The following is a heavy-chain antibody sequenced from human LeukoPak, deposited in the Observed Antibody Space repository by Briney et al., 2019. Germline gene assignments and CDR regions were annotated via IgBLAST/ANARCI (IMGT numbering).Heavy chain of an antibody. J-gene: IGHJ6*03. CDR1: GFTFSSYS. V-gene: IGHV3-21*01. Sequence: GGSLRLSCAASGFTFSSYSMNWVRQAPGKGLEWVSSISSSSSYIYYADSVKGRFTISRDNAKNSLYLQMNSLRAEDTAVYYCARIAGEDYYMDVWGKGTTVTVSS. D-gene: IGHD3-10*01. CDR2: ISSSSSYI. CDR3: ARIAGEDYYMDV.